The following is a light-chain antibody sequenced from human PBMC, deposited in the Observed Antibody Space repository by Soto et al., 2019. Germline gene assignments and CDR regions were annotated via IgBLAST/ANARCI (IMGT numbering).Light chain of an antibody. Sequence: DIQLTQSPSSLSASVGDRVTITCRASQAIRNDVGWYQQKPGKAPTRLIYDSSTLESGVPSRFSGSGSGTEFTLPISRLQPEDFAPSYCLQHYSFPWTFGQGTKVEIK. CDR2: DSS. CDR3: LQHYSFPWT. J-gene: IGKJ1*01. V-gene: IGKV1-17*01. CDR1: QAIRND.